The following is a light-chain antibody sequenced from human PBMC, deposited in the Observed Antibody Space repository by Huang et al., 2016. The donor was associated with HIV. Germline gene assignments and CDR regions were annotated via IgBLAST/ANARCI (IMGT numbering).Light chain of an antibody. CDR2: GAS. V-gene: IGKV1-9*01. CDR3: QQLSTYPRT. J-gene: IGKJ1*01. Sequence: IPLTQSPSSLSASVGDIVTITCRASEGIGNYLAWYQQKPGKAPKLLVYGASTLHNGVPSRFSGTGSGTHFTLTISSLQPEDFATYYCQQLSTYPRTFGQGTKVEIK. CDR1: EGIGNY.